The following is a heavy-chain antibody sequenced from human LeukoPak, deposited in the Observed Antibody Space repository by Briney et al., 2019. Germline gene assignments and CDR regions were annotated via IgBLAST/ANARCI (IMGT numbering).Heavy chain of an antibody. CDR2: IKQDGSDR. D-gene: IGHD6-13*01. J-gene: IGHJ3*01. Sequence: GGPLRLSCAASRFTFSVYCMSWVRQAPGKGLEWLANIKQDGSDRYYVDSVNGRFTISRDNAKNSLYLQMHSLRAEDTAVYYCERLSSSWYPWGQGTMVTVSS. CDR3: ERLSSSWYP. CDR1: RFTFSVYC. V-gene: IGHV3-7*01.